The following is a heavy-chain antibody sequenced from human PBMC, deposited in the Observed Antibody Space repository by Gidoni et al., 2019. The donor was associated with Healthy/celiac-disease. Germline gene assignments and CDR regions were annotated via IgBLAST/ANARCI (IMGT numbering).Heavy chain of an antibody. Sequence: QVQLVQSGAEVKKPGASVKVSCKASGYTFTSYYLPWVRQAPGQGLEWMGIINPSGGSTSYAQKFQGRVTMTRDTSTSTVYMELSSLRSEDTAVYYCARGAGQLPDYYYGMDVWGQGTTVTVSS. CDR1: GYTFTSYY. J-gene: IGHJ6*02. D-gene: IGHD6-6*01. CDR3: ARGAGQLPDYYYGMDV. V-gene: IGHV1-46*03. CDR2: INPSGGST.